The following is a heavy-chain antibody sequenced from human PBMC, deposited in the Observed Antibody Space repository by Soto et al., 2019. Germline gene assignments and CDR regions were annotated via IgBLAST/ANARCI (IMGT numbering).Heavy chain of an antibody. CDR3: ARETRGYGSGSLGFDY. J-gene: IGHJ4*02. V-gene: IGHV4-31*03. Sequence: QVQLQESGPGLVKPSQTLSLTCSVSGGSISSGGYYWYWIRQHPGKGLEWIGYIYYSGSTYYNPSLKSRVTISVDTSKNQFSLNLSSVTAADTAVYYCARETRGYGSGSLGFDYWGQGTLVTVSS. CDR2: IYYSGST. CDR1: GGSISSGGYY. D-gene: IGHD3-10*01.